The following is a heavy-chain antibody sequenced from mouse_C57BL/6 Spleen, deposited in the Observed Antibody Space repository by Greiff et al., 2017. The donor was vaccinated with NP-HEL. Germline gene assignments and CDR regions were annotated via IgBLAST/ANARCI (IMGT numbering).Heavy chain of an antibody. V-gene: IGHV5-6*01. CDR2: ISSGGSYT. CDR3: ARLLYGSSRNYAMDY. CDR1: GFTFSSYG. J-gene: IGHJ4*01. Sequence: EVQLVESGGDLVKPGGSLKLSCAASGFTFSSYGMSWVRQTPDKRLEWVATISSGGSYTYYPDSVKGRFTISSDNAKNTLYLQMSSLKSEDTAMYYCARLLYGSSRNYAMDYWGQGTSVTVSS. D-gene: IGHD1-1*01.